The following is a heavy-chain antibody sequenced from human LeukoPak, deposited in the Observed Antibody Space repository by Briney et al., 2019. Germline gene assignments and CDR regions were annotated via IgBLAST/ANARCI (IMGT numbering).Heavy chain of an antibody. Sequence: PSETLSLTCTVSGGSISSTGYCWSWIRQPAGKGLAWIGHIYTNGNTNYNPSLKSRVTTSVDTSKNQFSLKLSSVTAADTAVYYCARVARYYDYVWGSYRYGYYFDYWGQGTLVTVSS. D-gene: IGHD3-16*02. V-gene: IGHV4-61*09. CDR2: IYTNGNT. CDR3: ARVARYYDYVWGSYRYGYYFDY. J-gene: IGHJ4*02. CDR1: GGSISSTGYC.